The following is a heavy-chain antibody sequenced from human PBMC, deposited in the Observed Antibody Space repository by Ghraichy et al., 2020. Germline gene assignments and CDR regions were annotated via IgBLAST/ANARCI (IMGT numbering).Heavy chain of an antibody. CDR1: GYSFTTYP. D-gene: IGHD5-18*01. J-gene: IGHJ4*02. CDR3: ASRPGHNYGPFDY. V-gene: IGHV1-3*04. Sequence: ASVKVSCKASGYSFTTYPLYWVRQAPGQRLEWMGWINTGNGNTQYSQKFQGRVTITTDTSASTGYMELSSLRSEDTAVYYCASRPGHNYGPFDYWGQGTLVTVSS. CDR2: INTGNGNT.